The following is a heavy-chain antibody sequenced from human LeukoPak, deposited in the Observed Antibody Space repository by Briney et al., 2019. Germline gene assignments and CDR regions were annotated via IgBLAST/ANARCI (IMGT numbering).Heavy chain of an antibody. Sequence: SETLSLTCTVSGGSVSSGSYYWSWIRQPPGKGLEWIGYIYYSGSTNYNPSLKSRVTISVDTSKNQFSLKLSSVTAADTAVYYCARGPGDYVDYWGQGTLVTVSS. D-gene: IGHD4-17*01. J-gene: IGHJ4*02. CDR2: IYYSGST. CDR3: ARGPGDYVDY. CDR1: GGSVSSGSYY. V-gene: IGHV4-61*01.